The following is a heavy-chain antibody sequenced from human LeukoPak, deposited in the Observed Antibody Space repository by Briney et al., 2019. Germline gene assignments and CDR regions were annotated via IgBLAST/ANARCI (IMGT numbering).Heavy chain of an antibody. V-gene: IGHV3-21*01. Sequence: GGSLRLSCAASGFTLNSYSMDWVRQAPGKGLEWVSSISSSSDYIYYADSVKGRFTISRDNAKNSLYLQMNSLRAEDTAVYYCARFIAAPYYFDYWGRGTLVTVSS. CDR2: ISSSSDYI. CDR1: GFTLNSYS. D-gene: IGHD6-13*01. CDR3: ARFIAAPYYFDY. J-gene: IGHJ4*02.